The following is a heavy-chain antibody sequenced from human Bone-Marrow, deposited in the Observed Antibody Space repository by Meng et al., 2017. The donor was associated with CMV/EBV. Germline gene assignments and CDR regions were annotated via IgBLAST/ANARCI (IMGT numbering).Heavy chain of an antibody. D-gene: IGHD6-19*01. CDR1: GGTFSSYA. J-gene: IGHJ6*01. CDR2: IIPIFGTA. Sequence: SVKVSCKASGGTFSSYAISWVRQAPGQGLEWMGGIIPIFGTANYAQKFQGRVTITTDESTSTAYMELSSLRSEDTAVYYCARTSPLQIAVAGGVYGMDVWGQGPTVTIYS. CDR3: ARTSPLQIAVAGGVYGMDV. V-gene: IGHV1-69*05.